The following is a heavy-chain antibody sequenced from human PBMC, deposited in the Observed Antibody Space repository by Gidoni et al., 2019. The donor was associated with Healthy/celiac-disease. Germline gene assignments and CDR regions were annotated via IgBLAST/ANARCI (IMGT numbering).Heavy chain of an antibody. CDR3: ARVPWLLIPIGIYYYYGMDV. CDR2: MNPNSGNT. J-gene: IGHJ6*02. D-gene: IGHD3-22*01. Sequence: QVQLVQSGAEVKKPGASVKVSCKASGYTFTSYDINWVRQATGQGLEWMGWMNPNSGNTGYAQKFQGRVTMTRNTSISTAYMELSSLRSEDTAVYYCARVPWLLIPIGIYYYYGMDVWGQGTTVTVSS. V-gene: IGHV1-8*01. CDR1: GYTFTSYD.